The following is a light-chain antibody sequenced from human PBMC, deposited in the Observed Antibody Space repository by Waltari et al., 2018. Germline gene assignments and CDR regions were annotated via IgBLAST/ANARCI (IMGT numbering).Light chain of an antibody. V-gene: IGKV4-1*01. Sequence: DIVMTQSPDSLAVSLGERATTNCKSSQSVISSFNNKNYLTWFQLKAGEPPKLLIYWASTRESGVHDRFSGSGSGTDFTLTISGLQAEDVAVYYCQQYSATPPTFGQGTKVEIK. CDR3: QQYSATPPT. CDR2: WAS. CDR1: QSVISSFNNKNY. J-gene: IGKJ1*01.